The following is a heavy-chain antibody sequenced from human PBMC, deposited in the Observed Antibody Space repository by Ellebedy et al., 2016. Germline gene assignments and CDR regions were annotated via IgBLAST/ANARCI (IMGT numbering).Heavy chain of an antibody. CDR2: IWYDGSNK. Sequence: GESLKISCAASGFTFSSYGMHWVRQAPGKGLEWVAVIWYDGSNKYYADSVKGRFTISRDNSKNTLYLQMNSLRAEDTAVYYCARDLDNLFDYWGQGTLVTVSS. D-gene: IGHD1-1*01. V-gene: IGHV3-33*08. CDR1: GFTFSSYG. CDR3: ARDLDNLFDY. J-gene: IGHJ4*02.